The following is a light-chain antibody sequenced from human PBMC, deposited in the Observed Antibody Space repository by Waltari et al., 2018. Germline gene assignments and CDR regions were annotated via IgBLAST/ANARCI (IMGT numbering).Light chain of an antibody. CDR2: DAS. Sequence: EIVLTQSPDILSFSPGERATLSCRASQSVGTYLAWYQQRPGQSPRLLSYDASYKATGSPARFSGSGSETDFTLTISSLQPEDFAVYYCQQRRNWPLTFGGGTRVQI. CDR3: QQRRNWPLT. V-gene: IGKV3-11*01. CDR1: QSVGTY. J-gene: IGKJ4*01.